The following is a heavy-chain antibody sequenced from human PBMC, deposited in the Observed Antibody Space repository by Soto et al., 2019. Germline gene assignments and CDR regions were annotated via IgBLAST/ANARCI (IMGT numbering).Heavy chain of an antibody. V-gene: IGHV4-39*01. J-gene: IGHJ5*02. Sequence: QLQLQESGPGLVKPSETLSLTCTVSGGSISSSIYYWGWIRQPPGKGLEWIGTIYYSGTTYYNPSLKSRVTISVDTSKNQFSLKLSSVTAADMAVYYCARQSSGRGIVASGWFDPWGRGTLVTVSS. D-gene: IGHD6-13*01. CDR1: GGSISSSIYY. CDR2: IYYSGTT. CDR3: ARQSSGRGIVASGWFDP.